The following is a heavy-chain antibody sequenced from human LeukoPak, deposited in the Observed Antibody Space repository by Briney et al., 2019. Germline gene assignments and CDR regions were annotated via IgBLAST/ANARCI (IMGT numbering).Heavy chain of an antibody. Sequence: PGGSLRLSCAASGFTVSSSFMSWVRQAPGKGLVWVSRINTDGSYTSYADSVKGRFTISRDNAKNTLYLQMNSLRAEDTAIYYCTKDLTGNHDYWGQGTLVAVSS. CDR3: TKDLTGNHDY. V-gene: IGHV3-74*01. CDR2: INTDGSYT. J-gene: IGHJ4*02. CDR1: GFTVSSSF. D-gene: IGHD1-20*01.